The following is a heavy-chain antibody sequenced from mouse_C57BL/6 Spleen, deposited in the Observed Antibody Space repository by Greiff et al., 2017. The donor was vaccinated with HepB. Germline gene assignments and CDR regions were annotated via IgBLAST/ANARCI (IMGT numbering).Heavy chain of an antibody. V-gene: IGHV1-55*01. Sequence: QVQLKQPGAELVKPGASVKMSCKASGYTFTSYWITWVKQRPGQGLEWIGDIYPGSGSTNYNEKFKSKATLTVDTSSSTAYMQLSSLTSEDSAVYYCAREGYYESMDYWGQGTSVTVSS. CDR2: IYPGSGST. J-gene: IGHJ4*01. CDR3: AREGYYESMDY. CDR1: GYTFTSYW. D-gene: IGHD1-1*01.